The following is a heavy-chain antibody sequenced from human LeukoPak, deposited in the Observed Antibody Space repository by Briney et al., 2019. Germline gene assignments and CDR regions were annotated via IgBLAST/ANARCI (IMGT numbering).Heavy chain of an antibody. CDR3: ARDQEAFDY. J-gene: IGHJ4*02. Sequence: GSVKVSCKASGYSFTSNYIHWVRQAPGQGLEWMGMIYPSDGSTSYAQKFQGRVTVTRDTSTSTVHMELSGLRSEDTAVYYCARDQEAFDYWGQGTLVTVSS. CDR1: GYSFTSNY. CDR2: IYPSDGST. V-gene: IGHV1-46*01.